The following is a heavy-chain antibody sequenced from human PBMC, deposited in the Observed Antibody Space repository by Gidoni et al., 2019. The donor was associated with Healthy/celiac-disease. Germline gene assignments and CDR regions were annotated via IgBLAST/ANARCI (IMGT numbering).Heavy chain of an antibody. CDR1: GYTFTSYG. V-gene: IGHV1-18*01. CDR3: ARSHYYYDSSGYYLDY. CDR2: NSAYNGNT. Sequence: QVQLVQSGAEVKTPRDSVKVSCKASGYTFTSYGTSWVRQAPGQGLEWMGWNSAYNGNTNYAQKLQFRVPMTTDTSTSTAYMVLRSLRSDDTSVYYCARSHYYYDSSGYYLDYWGQGTLVTVSS. J-gene: IGHJ4*02. D-gene: IGHD3-22*01.